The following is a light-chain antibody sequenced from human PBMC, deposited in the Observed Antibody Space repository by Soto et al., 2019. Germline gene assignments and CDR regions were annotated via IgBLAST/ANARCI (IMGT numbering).Light chain of an antibody. J-gene: IGKJ5*01. Sequence: EIVLTQSPGTLSLSPGERATLSCRASQSVSSSYLAWYQQKPGQAPRLLIYGASSRATGIPDRFSGSGSGTDFTLTISRLEPEDFAVYFCQQYGTSPPITFAQGPRLAIK. CDR1: QSVSSSY. V-gene: IGKV3-20*01. CDR2: GAS. CDR3: QQYGTSPPIT.